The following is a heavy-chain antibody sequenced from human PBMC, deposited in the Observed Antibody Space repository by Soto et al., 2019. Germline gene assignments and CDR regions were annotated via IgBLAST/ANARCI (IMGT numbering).Heavy chain of an antibody. CDR2: IYYSGST. Sequence: QVQLQESGPGLVQPSQTLSLACTVSGDSISSGGYYWSWIRQHPGKGLEWIGYIYYSGSTFYNPSLKSQVTISVDTSKNQFSLKLSSVTAADTAVYYCARGLSVTLFDFWGQGTLVTVSS. V-gene: IGHV4-31*01. CDR3: ARGLSVTLFDF. CDR1: GDSISSGGYY. D-gene: IGHD4-17*01. J-gene: IGHJ4*02.